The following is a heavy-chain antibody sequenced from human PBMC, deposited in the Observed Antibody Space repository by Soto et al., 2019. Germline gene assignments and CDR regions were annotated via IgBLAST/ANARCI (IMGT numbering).Heavy chain of an antibody. Sequence: SVKVSCNASGGTFSSYAISLVRQAPGQGLEWMGGIIPIFGTANYAQKFQGRVTITRDTSASTAYMELSSLRSEDTAVYYCARDNEPAFDIWGQGTMVTVSS. CDR2: IIPIFGTA. J-gene: IGHJ3*02. D-gene: IGHD2-8*01. CDR1: GGTFSSYA. V-gene: IGHV1-69*05. CDR3: ARDNEPAFDI.